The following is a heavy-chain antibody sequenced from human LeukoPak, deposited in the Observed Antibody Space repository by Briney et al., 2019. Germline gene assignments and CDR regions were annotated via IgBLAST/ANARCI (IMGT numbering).Heavy chain of an antibody. V-gene: IGHV3-33*01. CDR1: GFTFSSYG. CDR3: ARGYCSGGSCYSDY. CDR2: IWYDGSNK. J-gene: IGHJ4*02. D-gene: IGHD2-15*01. Sequence: GGSLRLSCAASGFTFSSYGMHWVRQAPGKGLEWVAVIWYDGSNKYYADSVRGRFTISRDNSKNTLYLQMNSLRDEDTAVYYCARGYCSGGSCYSDYWGQGTLVTVSS.